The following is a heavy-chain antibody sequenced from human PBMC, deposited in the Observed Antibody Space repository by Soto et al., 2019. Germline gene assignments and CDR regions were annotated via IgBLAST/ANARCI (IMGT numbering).Heavy chain of an antibody. Sequence: QVQLVESGGGVVQPGRSLRLSCAASGFTFSSYGMHWVRQAPGKGLEWVAVIWYDGSNKYYADSVKGRFTISRDNSKNTRYLKMNSLRAEDTAVYYCARDNSRSWYVQTNWFDPWGQGTLVTVSS. J-gene: IGHJ5*02. CDR3: ARDNSRSWYVQTNWFDP. V-gene: IGHV3-33*01. D-gene: IGHD6-13*01. CDR2: IWYDGSNK. CDR1: GFTFSSYG.